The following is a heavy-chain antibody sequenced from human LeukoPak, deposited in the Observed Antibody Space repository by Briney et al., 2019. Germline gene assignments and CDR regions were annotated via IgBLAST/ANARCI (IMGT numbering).Heavy chain of an antibody. Sequence: GGSLRLSCAASGFTFSSYGMSWVRQAPGKGLEWVSAISGSGGSTYYADSVKGRFTISRDNAKNSLYLQMNSLRAEDTAVYYCARGGAYNWFDPWGQGTLVTVSS. V-gene: IGHV3-23*01. CDR1: GFTFSSYG. CDR3: ARGGAYNWFDP. D-gene: IGHD1-26*01. J-gene: IGHJ5*02. CDR2: ISGSGGST.